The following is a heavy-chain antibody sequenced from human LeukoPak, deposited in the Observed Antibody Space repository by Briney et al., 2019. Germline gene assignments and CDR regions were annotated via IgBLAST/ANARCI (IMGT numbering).Heavy chain of an antibody. CDR2: IKQDGSEK. V-gene: IGHV3-7*03. CDR3: ARGGGLDV. D-gene: IGHD3-16*01. CDR1: GFIFSKYW. J-gene: IGHJ6*02. Sequence: GGSLRLSCAASGFIFSKYWMSWVRQAPGKGLEWVANIKQDGSEKYYVDSVTGRFTISRDNAKNSLYLQMSNLRAEDTAVYFCARGGGLDVWGQGATVTVSS.